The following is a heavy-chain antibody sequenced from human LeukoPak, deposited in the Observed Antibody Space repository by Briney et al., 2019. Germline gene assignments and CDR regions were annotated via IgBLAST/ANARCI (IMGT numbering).Heavy chain of an antibody. V-gene: IGHV2-5*02. CDR2: IFWDGDK. CDR3: AHSRLELHAFDI. D-gene: IGHD1-7*01. CDR1: GFSLSASEVG. Sequence: SGPTLVNPTQTLTLTCTFSGFSLSASEVGVAWIRQPPGKGLEWLALIFWDGDKRYSPSLKSRITISKDSTKNQVVLSMSNMGPLDTATYYCAHSRLELHAFDIWGPGTMVTVSS. J-gene: IGHJ3*02.